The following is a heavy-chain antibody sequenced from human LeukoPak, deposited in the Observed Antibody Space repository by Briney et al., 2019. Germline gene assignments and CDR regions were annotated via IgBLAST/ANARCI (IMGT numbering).Heavy chain of an antibody. J-gene: IGHJ4*02. CDR3: ARHDPRPFDY. Sequence: PSETLSLTCAVYGGSFSGYYWSWIRQPPGKGLEWIGEINHSGSTNYNPSLKSRVTISVDTSKNQFSLKLSSVTAADTAVYYCARHDPRPFDYWGQGTLVTVSS. CDR1: GGSFSGYY. V-gene: IGHV4-34*01. CDR2: INHSGST.